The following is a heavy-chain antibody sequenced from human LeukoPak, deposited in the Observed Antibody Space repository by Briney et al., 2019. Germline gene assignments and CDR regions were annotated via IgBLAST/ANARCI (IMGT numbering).Heavy chain of an antibody. J-gene: IGHJ6*04. CDR3: ARDSMPDSPMVRGVIIYYYYYGMDV. V-gene: IGHV1-46*01. D-gene: IGHD3-10*01. Sequence: ASVKVSCKASGYTFTSYYMHWVRQAPGQGLEWMGIINPSGGSTSYVQKFQGRVTMTRDTSTSTVYMELSSLRSEDTAVYYCARDSMPDSPMVRGVIIYYYYYGMDVWGKGTTVTVSS. CDR1: GYTFTSYY. CDR2: INPSGGST.